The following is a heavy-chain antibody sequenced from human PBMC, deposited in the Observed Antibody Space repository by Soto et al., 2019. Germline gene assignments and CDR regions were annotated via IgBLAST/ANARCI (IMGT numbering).Heavy chain of an antibody. Sequence: HGGSPRLCCAACGVTVCSYAMGGVRQEPGKGLEWVSAISGSGGSTYYADSVKGRFTISRDNSKNTLYLQMNSLRAEDTAVYYCAKTDIVVVVANLDYWGQGTLLTVSS. J-gene: IGHJ4*02. CDR3: AKTDIVVVVANLDY. CDR2: ISGSGGST. D-gene: IGHD2-15*01. V-gene: IGHV3-23*01. CDR1: GVTVCSYA.